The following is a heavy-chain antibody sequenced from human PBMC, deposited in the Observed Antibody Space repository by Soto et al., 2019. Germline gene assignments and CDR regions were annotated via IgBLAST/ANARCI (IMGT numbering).Heavy chain of an antibody. CDR2: INADSGIT. J-gene: IGHJ4*02. CDR3: AREVVRGVQFDY. V-gene: IGHV1-3*01. CDR1: GYTFTTYV. Sequence: QVQLVHSGAEVKKPGASVKVSCKTSGYTFTTYVIHWVRQAPGQRLEWMAWINADSGITKSSQEFRDRVTFTRDTSANTVYMEMSSLRSEDTAMYYCAREVVRGVQFDYWGQGTLVTVSS. D-gene: IGHD3-10*01.